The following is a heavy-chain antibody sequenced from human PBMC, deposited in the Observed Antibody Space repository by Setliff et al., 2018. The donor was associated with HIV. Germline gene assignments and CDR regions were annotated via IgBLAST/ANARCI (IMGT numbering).Heavy chain of an antibody. D-gene: IGHD1-26*01. V-gene: IGHV4-4*08. CDR1: GGSINNYF. CDR3: ARRSIVGSTRGYYYYALDV. J-gene: IGHJ6*02. CDR2: IYISGTT. Sequence: SETLSLTCTVSGGSINNYFWSWIRQAPGKGLEWLGYIYISGTTNYNPSLKGRVTMFLDTSKNQFSLKLTSVTAADTAVYYCARRSIVGSTRGYYYYALDVWGQGTRSPSP.